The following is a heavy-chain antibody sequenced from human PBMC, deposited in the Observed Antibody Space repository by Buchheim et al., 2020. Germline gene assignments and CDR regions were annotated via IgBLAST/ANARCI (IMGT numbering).Heavy chain of an antibody. J-gene: IGHJ4*02. V-gene: IGHV1-46*01. CDR3: ARDLGDFLWGSYRPYLDY. Sequence: QVQLVQSGTEMKKPGASVKVSCKASGYTFTSYYIHWVRQAPGQGLEWMGVINPSGASTNYALKFQGRVTMTRDTSTSTVYMEVSSLRSEDTAVYYCARDLGDFLWGSYRPYLDYWGQGTL. CDR1: GYTFTSYY. CDR2: INPSGAST. D-gene: IGHD3-16*02.